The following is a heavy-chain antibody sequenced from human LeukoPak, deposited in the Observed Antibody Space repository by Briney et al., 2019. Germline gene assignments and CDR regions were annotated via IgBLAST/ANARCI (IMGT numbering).Heavy chain of an antibody. J-gene: IGHJ4*02. CDR2: IRYDGSNK. CDR3: ARGLSQYDFLYYFDY. CDR1: GFTFSSYG. D-gene: IGHD3-3*01. Sequence: PGGSLRLSCAASGFTFSSYGMHWVRQAPGKGLEWVAFIRYDGSNKYYADSVKGRFTISRDNSKNTLYLQMNSLRAEDTAVYYCARGLSQYDFLYYFDYWGQGTLVTVSS. V-gene: IGHV3-30*02.